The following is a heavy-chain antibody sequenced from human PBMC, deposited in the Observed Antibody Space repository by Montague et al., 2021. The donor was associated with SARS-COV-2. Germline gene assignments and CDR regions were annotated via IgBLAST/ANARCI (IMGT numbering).Heavy chain of an antibody. D-gene: IGHD6-19*01. J-gene: IGHJ6*02. V-gene: IGHV4-59*01. CDR2: IYYGGGT. Sequence: SETLSLTCTVSGGSISSYYWSWIRQPPGKGLEWIGYIYYGGGTNXNPXLKSRVTISVDTSKNQFSLKLSSVTAADTAVYYCAGTSTYSSGWGINYYYYGMDVWGQGTTVTVSS. CDR3: AGTSTYSSGWGINYYYYGMDV. CDR1: GGSISSYY.